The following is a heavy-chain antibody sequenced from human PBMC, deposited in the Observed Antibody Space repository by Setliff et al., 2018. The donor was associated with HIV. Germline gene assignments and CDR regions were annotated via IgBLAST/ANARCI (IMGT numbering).Heavy chain of an antibody. D-gene: IGHD1-1*01. V-gene: IGHV3-30*02. J-gene: IGHJ3*02. Sequence: GGSLRLSCAASGFTFNSYAMHRVRQAPGKGLEWVAVIWYDGSNKYYADSVKGRFTISRDNSKNTLYLQMNSLRAEDTAVYYCAKDPRAVEVEGDALHIWGQGTMVTVSS. CDR2: IWYDGSNK. CDR1: GFTFNSYA. CDR3: AKDPRAVEVEGDALHI.